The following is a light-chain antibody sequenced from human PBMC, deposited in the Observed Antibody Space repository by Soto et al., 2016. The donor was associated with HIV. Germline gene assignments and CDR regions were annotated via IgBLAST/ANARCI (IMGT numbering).Light chain of an antibody. J-gene: IGKJ4*01. Sequence: DIQMTQSPSSLSAAVKDKVTITCRASRPIDKYLNWYQQKPGKAPKLLIYAASSLQSGVPPRFSGSGSGTDFTLTISSLQPEDFAIYYCQQGNSFPLTFGGGTKVEIK. CDR2: AAS. V-gene: IGKV1-39*01. CDR3: QQGNSFPLT. CDR1: RPIDKY.